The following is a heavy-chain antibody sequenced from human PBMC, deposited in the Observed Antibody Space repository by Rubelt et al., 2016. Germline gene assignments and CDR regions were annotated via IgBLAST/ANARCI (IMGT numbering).Heavy chain of an antibody. J-gene: IGHJ2*01. CDR2: INSDGTTT. Sequence: EVQLVESGGELIQPGGSLRLSCAASGFTFSNYWMHWVRQAPGKGLVWVARINSDGTTTTYADSVQGRFTISRDNAKNTLYLQMSSLSGEDTAVYHCARELRGNSSSSLGWYFDLWGRGTLVSVTS. V-gene: IGHV3-74*01. CDR3: ARELRGNSSSSLGWYFDL. CDR1: GFTFSNYW. D-gene: IGHD6-13*01.